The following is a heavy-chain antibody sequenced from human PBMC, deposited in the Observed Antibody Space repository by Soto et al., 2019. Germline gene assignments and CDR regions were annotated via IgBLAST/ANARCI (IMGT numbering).Heavy chain of an antibody. D-gene: IGHD3-9*01. J-gene: IGHJ6*03. V-gene: IGHV3-30*18. CDR2: ISYDGSNK. CDR3: AKDLYDILTGTYYYYYYMDV. Sequence: GESLKISCAASGFTFSSYGMHWVRQAPGKGLEWVAVISYDGSNKYYADSVKGRFTISRDNSKNTLYLQMNSLRAEDTAVYYCAKDLYDILTGTYYYYYYMDVWGKGTTVTVSS. CDR1: GFTFSSYG.